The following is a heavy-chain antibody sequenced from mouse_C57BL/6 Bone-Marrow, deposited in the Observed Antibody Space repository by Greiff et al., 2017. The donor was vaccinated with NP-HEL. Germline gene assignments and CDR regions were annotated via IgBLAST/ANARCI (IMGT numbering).Heavy chain of an antibody. CDR3: VRQRVGARYWYFDV. J-gene: IGHJ1*03. Sequence: GGGLVQPKGSLKLSCAASGFSFNTYAMNWVRQAPGKGLEWVARLRSTSNNYATYYSDSVKARFPISLDDSESRLYLQMNNLKTEDTAMYYCVRQRVGARYWYFDVWGTGTTVTVSS. V-gene: IGHV10-1*01. CDR1: GFSFNTYA. CDR2: LRSTSNNYAT. D-gene: IGHD1-1*01.